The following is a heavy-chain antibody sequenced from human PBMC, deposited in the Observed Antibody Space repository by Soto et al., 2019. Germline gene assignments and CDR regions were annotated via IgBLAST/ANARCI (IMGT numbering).Heavy chain of an antibody. CDR2: INAGNGNT. V-gene: IGHV1-3*01. CDR1: GYTFTSYA. CDR3: ARDRITIFGVVTYYFDY. Sequence: ASVKVSCKASGYTFTSYAMHWVRQAPGQSLEWMGWINAGNGNTKYSQKFQGGVTITRDTSASTAYMELSSLRSEDTAVDYCARDRITIFGVVTYYFDYWGQGTLVTVYS. D-gene: IGHD3-3*01. J-gene: IGHJ4*02.